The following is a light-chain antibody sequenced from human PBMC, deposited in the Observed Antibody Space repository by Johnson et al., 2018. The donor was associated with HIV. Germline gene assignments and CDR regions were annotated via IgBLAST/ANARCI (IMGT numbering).Light chain of an antibody. J-gene: IGLJ1*01. Sequence: QSVLTQPPSVSAAPGQKVTISCSGNSSNIGNNYVSWFQHLPGAAPKLLIYDHDRRPSGIPDRFSGSKSGTSATLGITGLQTGDEADYYCGTWDSSLSAGNVFGTGTKVTVV. CDR3: GTWDSSLSAGNV. CDR2: DHD. V-gene: IGLV1-51*02. CDR1: SSNIGNNY.